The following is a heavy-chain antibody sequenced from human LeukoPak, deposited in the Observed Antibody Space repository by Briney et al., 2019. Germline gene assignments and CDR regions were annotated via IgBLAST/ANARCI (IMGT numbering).Heavy chain of an antibody. CDR2: INHSGST. V-gene: IGHV4-34*01. CDR1: GGSFSGYY. D-gene: IGHD2-2*01. CDR3: ARNGKVPAAMRGRCYYYYMDV. Sequence: SETLSLTCAVYGGSFSGYYWSWIRQPPGKGLEWIGEINHSGSTNYNPSLKGRVTISVDTSKNQFSLKLSSVTAADTAVYYCARNGKVPAAMRGRCYYYYMDVWGKGTTVTVSS. J-gene: IGHJ6*03.